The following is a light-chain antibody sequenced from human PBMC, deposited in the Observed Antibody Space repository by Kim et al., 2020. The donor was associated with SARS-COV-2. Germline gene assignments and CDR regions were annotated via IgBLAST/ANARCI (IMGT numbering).Light chain of an antibody. CDR2: QDK. CDR3: QAWDSSTVV. Sequence: SVSPGQTASITCSGDKLESKYVCWYQQKPGQSPVLVIYQDKKRPSGIPERFSGSTFGNTATLTISGTQAVDEGDYYCQAWDSSTVVFGGGTKLTVL. J-gene: IGLJ2*01. V-gene: IGLV3-1*01. CDR1: KLESKY.